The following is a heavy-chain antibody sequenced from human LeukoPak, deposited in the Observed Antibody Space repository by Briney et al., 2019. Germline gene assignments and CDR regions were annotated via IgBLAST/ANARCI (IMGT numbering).Heavy chain of an antibody. J-gene: IGHJ5*01. V-gene: IGHV4-39*06. CDR1: GGSISSGTYY. CDR2: INHSGST. Sequence: SETLSLTCTVSGGSISSGTYYWSWIRQPPGKGLEGIGEINHSGSTNYNPSFKSRVTISVETSKNQFPLNLSSVTAADTAVYSCARDRLSIGFDSWGQGTLVTVSS. D-gene: IGHD2-15*01. CDR3: ARDRLSIGFDS.